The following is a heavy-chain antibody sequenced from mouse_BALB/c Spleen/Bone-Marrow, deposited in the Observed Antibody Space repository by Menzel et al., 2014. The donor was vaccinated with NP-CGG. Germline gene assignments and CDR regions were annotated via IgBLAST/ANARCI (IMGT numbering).Heavy chain of an antibody. D-gene: IGHD2-10*01. V-gene: IGHV5-17*02. J-gene: IGHJ4*01. Sequence: DVKLEESGGDLVQPGGSRKLSCAASGFTFNSFGMHWVRQTPEKGLEWVAYINSGSSTIYYADTVKGRFTISRDNPKNTLFVQLSSLMFEFSAMYYCLRPYSYAMY. CDR2: INSGSSTI. CDR1: GFTFNSFG. CDR3: LRPYSYAMY.